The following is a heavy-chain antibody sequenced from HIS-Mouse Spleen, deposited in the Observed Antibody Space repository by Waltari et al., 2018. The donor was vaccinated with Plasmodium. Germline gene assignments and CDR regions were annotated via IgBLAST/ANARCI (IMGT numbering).Heavy chain of an antibody. CDR1: GYTFTGYY. V-gene: IGHV1-2*02. CDR3: ARVLGYKAAAGTFVEYFQH. D-gene: IGHD6-13*01. Sequence: QVQLVQSGAEVKKPGASVKVSCKASGYTFTGYYMHWVRQAPGPGLEWRGWMIPNGGGTNYAQKFQGRVTMTRDTSISTAYMELSRLRSDDTAVYYCARVLGYKAAAGTFVEYFQHWGQGTLVTVSS. CDR2: MIPNGGGT. J-gene: IGHJ1*01.